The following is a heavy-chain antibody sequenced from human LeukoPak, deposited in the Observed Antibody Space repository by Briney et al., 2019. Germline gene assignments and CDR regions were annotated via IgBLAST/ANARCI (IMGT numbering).Heavy chain of an antibody. D-gene: IGHD2-21*01. CDR1: GFTLSNYW. V-gene: IGHV3-74*01. Sequence: PGGSLRLSCAASGFTLSNYWMHWVRQAPGKGLVWVSRINADGSSASYADSVKGRFTISRDNAKNTLYLQMNSLRAEDTAMYYCARADCRSRDYGMDGWGQGTTVTVSS. CDR2: INADGSSA. CDR3: ARADCRSRDYGMDG. J-gene: IGHJ6*02.